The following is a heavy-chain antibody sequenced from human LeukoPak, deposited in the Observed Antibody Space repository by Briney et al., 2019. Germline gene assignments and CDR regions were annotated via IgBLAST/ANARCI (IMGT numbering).Heavy chain of an antibody. CDR3: ARDLNFWSSYSTRGFDY. Sequence: KPGGSLRLFCAASGFTFSSYSMTWARQAPGKGLEWVSSITGSSTYIDYADSVKGRFTISRDNAKNSLYLQMNSLRAEDTAVYYCARDLNFWSSYSTRGFDYWGQGTLVTVSS. D-gene: IGHD3-3*01. J-gene: IGHJ4*02. CDR1: GFTFSSYS. CDR2: ITGSSTYI. V-gene: IGHV3-21*01.